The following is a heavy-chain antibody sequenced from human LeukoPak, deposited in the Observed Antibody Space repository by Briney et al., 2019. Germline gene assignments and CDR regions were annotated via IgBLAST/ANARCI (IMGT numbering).Heavy chain of an antibody. CDR2: IHYSGST. Sequence: PSETLSLTCTVSGGSINSHYWSWIRQPPGKGLEWIGYIHYSGSTNYNPSLKSRVTILVDTSKNQFSLMLSSVTAADTAVYYCARGYYGSGSHCCHMDVWGKGTTITVS. J-gene: IGHJ6*03. D-gene: IGHD3-10*01. CDR1: GGSINSHY. CDR3: ARGYYGSGSHCCHMDV. V-gene: IGHV4-59*11.